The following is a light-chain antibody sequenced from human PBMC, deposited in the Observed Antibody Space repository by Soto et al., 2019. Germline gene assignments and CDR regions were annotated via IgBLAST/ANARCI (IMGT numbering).Light chain of an antibody. J-gene: IGKJ1*01. Sequence: EIVLTQSPGTLSLSPGERATLSCRASQSFSSNYFAWYQQKPGQAPRILIYGATTRATGIPDRCSGSESGTDCTLTSSRLEPEDSAVYYCQQYSSVWTFGQGTKVEI. V-gene: IGKV3-20*01. CDR3: QQYSSVWT. CDR2: GAT. CDR1: QSFSSNY.